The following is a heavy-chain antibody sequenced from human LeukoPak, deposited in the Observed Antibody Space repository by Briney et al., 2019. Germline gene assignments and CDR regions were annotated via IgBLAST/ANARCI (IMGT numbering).Heavy chain of an antibody. J-gene: IGHJ4*02. CDR2: IYPGDSDT. CDR1: GYSFTTYW. D-gene: IGHD2-15*01. Sequence: GESLKISCKGSGYSFTTYWIGWVRQMPGKGLEWRGIIYPGDSDTRYSPSFQGQVTISADKSISTAYLQWSSLKASDTAMYYCARRSCIGGSCYSNFDYWGQGTLVIVSS. V-gene: IGHV5-51*01. CDR3: ARRSCIGGSCYSNFDY.